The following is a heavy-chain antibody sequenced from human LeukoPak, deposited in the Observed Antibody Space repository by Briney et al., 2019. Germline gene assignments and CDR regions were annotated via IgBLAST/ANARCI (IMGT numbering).Heavy chain of an antibody. Sequence: PGGSLRLSCAASGFTFSSYAMSWVRQAPGKGLEWVSAISGGGGSTYYADSVKGRFTISRDNSKNTLYLQMNSLRAEDTAVYYCAKVGIAAGSGGTYYFDYWGQGTLVTVSS. CDR2: ISGGGGST. D-gene: IGHD6-13*01. CDR1: GFTFSSYA. CDR3: AKVGIAAGSGGTYYFDY. J-gene: IGHJ4*02. V-gene: IGHV3-23*01.